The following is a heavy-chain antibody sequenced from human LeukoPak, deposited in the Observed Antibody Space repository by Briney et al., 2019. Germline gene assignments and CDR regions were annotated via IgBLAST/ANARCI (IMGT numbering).Heavy chain of an antibody. CDR1: AFTFSSYG. V-gene: IGHV3-23*01. J-gene: IGHJ3*01. CDR3: AIHGGGTIRIEAFDV. Sequence: GGSLRLSCAASAFTFSSYGMSWVRQAPGRGVEWVSAIIGDGRDIFYADAVKGRFTISRDNSKNTLYLQMNSLSDEDTALYYCAIHGGGTIRIEAFDVWGQGTMVTISS. CDR2: IIGDGRDI. D-gene: IGHD3-3*01.